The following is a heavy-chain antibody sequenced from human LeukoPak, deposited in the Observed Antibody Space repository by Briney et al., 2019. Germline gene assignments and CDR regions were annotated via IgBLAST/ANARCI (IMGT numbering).Heavy chain of an antibody. J-gene: IGHJ6*02. CDR2: ISAYNGNT. Sequence: GASVKVSCKASGYTFTSYGISWVRQAPGQGLEWMGWISAYNGNTNYAQKLQGRVTMTPDTSTSTAYMELRSLRSDDTAVYYCARDREASLYYDFWSGYPPSGMDVWGQGTTVTVSS. CDR1: GYTFTSYG. V-gene: IGHV1-18*01. CDR3: ARDREASLYYDFWSGYPPSGMDV. D-gene: IGHD3-3*01.